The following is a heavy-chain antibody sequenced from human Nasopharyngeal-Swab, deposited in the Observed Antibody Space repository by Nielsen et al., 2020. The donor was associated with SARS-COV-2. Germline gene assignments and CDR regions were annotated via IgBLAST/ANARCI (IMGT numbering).Heavy chain of an antibody. CDR3: AKDRGEQKGGRGTGEY. Sequence: VRQAPGKGLEWVSGISSSDGATHYADSVRGRFTISRDNSKNTLFLEVESLRAEDTAVYHCAKDRGEQKGGRGTGEYWGQG. V-gene: IGHV3-23*01. J-gene: IGHJ4*02. CDR2: ISSSDGAT. D-gene: IGHD1-1*01.